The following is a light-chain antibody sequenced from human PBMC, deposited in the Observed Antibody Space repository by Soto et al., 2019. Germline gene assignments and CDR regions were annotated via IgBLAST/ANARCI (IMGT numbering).Light chain of an antibody. J-gene: IGKJ1*01. CDR1: QSVSSSY. CDR2: GAS. V-gene: IGKV3-20*01. Sequence: EIVGTQSPGTLSLSPGEIATLSCSASQSVSSSYLAWYQQKPGQAPRLLIYGASSRATGISDRFSGSGSGTYFALTISRLEREDFAVYYCQQYGSSWTFGQGTKVEIK. CDR3: QQYGSSWT.